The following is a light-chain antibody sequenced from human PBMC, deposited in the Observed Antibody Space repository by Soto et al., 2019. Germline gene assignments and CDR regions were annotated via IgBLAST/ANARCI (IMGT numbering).Light chain of an antibody. CDR2: GAS. J-gene: IGKJ1*01. Sequence: EIVMTQSPATLSVSPGERATHSCRASQSVSSNLAWYQQKPGQAPRLLMYGASTRATAIPDRFSGSGSGTEFTLTISSLQSEDFAVYYCQQHNNWPPWTFGQGTKVEIK. CDR3: QQHNNWPPWT. V-gene: IGKV3-15*01. CDR1: QSVSSN.